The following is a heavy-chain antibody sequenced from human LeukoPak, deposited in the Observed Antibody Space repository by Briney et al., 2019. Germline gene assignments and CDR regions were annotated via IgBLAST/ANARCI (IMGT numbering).Heavy chain of an antibody. D-gene: IGHD6-6*01. CDR2: ISSSSSYT. CDR3: ARAQYSSSSGFFFDY. Sequence: GGSLRLCCAASGFTFSDYYMSWIRQAPGKGLEWVSYISSSSSYTNYADSVKGRFTISRDNAKNSLYLQMNSLRAEDTAVYYCARAQYSSSSGFFFDYWGQGTLVTVSS. V-gene: IGHV3-11*06. CDR1: GFTFSDYY. J-gene: IGHJ4*02.